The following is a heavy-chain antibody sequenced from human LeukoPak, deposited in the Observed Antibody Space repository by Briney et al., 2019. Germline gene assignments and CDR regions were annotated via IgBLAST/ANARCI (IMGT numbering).Heavy chain of an antibody. V-gene: IGHV4-61*02. Sequence: SETLSLTCTVSGGSISSGSYYWSWIRQPAGKGLEWIGRIYTSGSTNYNPSLKSRVTISVDTSKNQFSLKLSSVTAADTAVYYCARSTHYYGSGDYWGQGTLVTVSS. CDR1: GGSISSGSYY. D-gene: IGHD3-10*01. J-gene: IGHJ4*02. CDR2: IYTSGST. CDR3: ARSTHYYGSGDY.